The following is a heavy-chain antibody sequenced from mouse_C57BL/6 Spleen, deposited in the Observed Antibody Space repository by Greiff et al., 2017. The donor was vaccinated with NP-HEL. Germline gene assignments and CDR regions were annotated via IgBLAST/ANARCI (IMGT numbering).Heavy chain of an antibody. CDR2: INPNNGGT. D-gene: IGHD1-1*01. CDR1: GYTFTDYY. Sequence: EVQLQQSGPELVKPGASVKISCKASGYTFTDYYMNWVKQCHGKSLEWIGDINPNNGGTSYNQKFKGKATLTVDKSSSTAYMELRSLTSEDSAVYYCARYYGSLYYFDYWGQGTTLTVSS. V-gene: IGHV1-26*01. J-gene: IGHJ2*01. CDR3: ARYYGSLYYFDY.